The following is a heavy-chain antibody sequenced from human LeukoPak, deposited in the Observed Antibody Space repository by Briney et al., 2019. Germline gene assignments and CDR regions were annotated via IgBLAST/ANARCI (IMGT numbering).Heavy chain of an antibody. CDR1: GGTFSSYA. D-gene: IGHD4-17*01. Sequence: SVKVSCKASGGTFSSYAISWVRQAPGQGLEWMGRIIPIFGIANYAQKFQGRVTITADKSTSTAYMELSSLRSEDTAVYYCARDAPHYGDLNWFDPWGQGTLVTVSS. J-gene: IGHJ5*02. CDR3: ARDAPHYGDLNWFDP. CDR2: IIPIFGIA. V-gene: IGHV1-69*04.